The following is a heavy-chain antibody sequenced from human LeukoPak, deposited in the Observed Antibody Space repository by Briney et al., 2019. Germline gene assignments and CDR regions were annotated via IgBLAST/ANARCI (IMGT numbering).Heavy chain of an antibody. CDR1: GFSFSGSA. Sequence: RESLRLSCAASGFSFSGSAMHWVRQAPGKGLEWVAVIWYDGSQIIYADSVKGRFTISRDNSNNMVYLQMRGLRADDTAAYFCARDGGAWGDSSGYIESWGQGTLVTVSS. CDR3: ARDGGAWGDSSGYIES. D-gene: IGHD3-22*01. J-gene: IGHJ4*02. V-gene: IGHV3-33*01. CDR2: IWYDGSQI.